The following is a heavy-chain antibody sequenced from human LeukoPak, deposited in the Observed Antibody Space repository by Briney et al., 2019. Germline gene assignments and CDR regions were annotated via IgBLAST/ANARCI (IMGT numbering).Heavy chain of an antibody. CDR3: ARDPHMYKWNDGEYNWFDP. D-gene: IGHD1-1*01. CDR1: GFIFISYT. CDR2: ISANGGTT. Sequence: GGSLRLSCAASGFIFISYTMHWVRQAPGKGLEHVSAISANGGTTFYANSVKGRFTISRDNSKNTLYLQMSSLRTEDMALYYCARDPHMYKWNDGEYNWFDPWGQGTLVTVSS. V-gene: IGHV3-64*01. J-gene: IGHJ5*02.